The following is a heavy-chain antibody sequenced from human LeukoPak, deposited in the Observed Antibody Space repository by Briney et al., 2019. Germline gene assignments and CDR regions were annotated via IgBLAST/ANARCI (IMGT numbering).Heavy chain of an antibody. D-gene: IGHD3-9*01. V-gene: IGHV1-8*01. CDR3: ARDDVLTPFDP. J-gene: IGHJ5*02. CDR2: MTPNDGKT. CDR1: GYTFTSYA. Sequence: GASVKVSCKASGYTFTSYAISWVRQATGQGLEWMGWMTPNDGKTGYSQKFQGRVTLTGDTSVNTAYMELTGLTSEDTGVYYCARDDVLTPFDPWGQGTLATVSS.